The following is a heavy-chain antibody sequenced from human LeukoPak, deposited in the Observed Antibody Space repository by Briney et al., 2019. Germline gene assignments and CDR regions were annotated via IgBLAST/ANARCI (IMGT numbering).Heavy chain of an antibody. V-gene: IGHV3-33*08. J-gene: IGHJ3*02. CDR2: IWYDGSNK. D-gene: IGHD1-26*01. CDR1: GFTFSSYG. CDR3: AKRKEVGTTGSGAFDI. Sequence: GRSLRLSCAASGFTFSSYGIHWVRQAPGKGLEWVAFIWYDGSNKYYADSVKGRFTISRDNSKNTVYLQMNSLRPEDTAVYYCAKRKEVGTTGSGAFDIWGQGTMVTVSS.